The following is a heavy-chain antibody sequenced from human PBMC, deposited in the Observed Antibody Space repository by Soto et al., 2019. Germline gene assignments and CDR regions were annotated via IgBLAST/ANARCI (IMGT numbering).Heavy chain of an antibody. J-gene: IGHJ4*02. CDR3: AKAAGYCSGGGCYFFDY. Sequence: QVQLVESGGGVVQPGRSLRLSCAASGFIFSSYGMHWVRQAPGKGLDWVTFVSHHGSNKFYSDSVKGRFTISRDNSKNTVYLQMDRLRPEDTAVYYCAKAAGYCSGGGCYFFDYWGQGILVTVSS. CDR2: VSHHGSNK. CDR1: GFIFSSYG. V-gene: IGHV3-30*18. D-gene: IGHD2-15*01.